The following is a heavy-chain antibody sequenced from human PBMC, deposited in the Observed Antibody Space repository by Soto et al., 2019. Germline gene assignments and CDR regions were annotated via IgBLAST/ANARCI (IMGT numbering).Heavy chain of an antibody. V-gene: IGHV3-30-3*01. Sequence: RLSCAASGFTFSSYAMHWVRQAPGKGLEWVAVISYDGSNKYYADSVKGRFTISRDNSKNTLYLQMNSLRAEDTAVYYCARDQYYDCWSVYYYYYYGMDVWGHGTTVAVSS. CDR3: ARDQYYDCWSVYYYYYYGMDV. J-gene: IGHJ6*02. CDR2: ISYDGSNK. D-gene: IGHD3-3*01. CDR1: GFTFSSYA.